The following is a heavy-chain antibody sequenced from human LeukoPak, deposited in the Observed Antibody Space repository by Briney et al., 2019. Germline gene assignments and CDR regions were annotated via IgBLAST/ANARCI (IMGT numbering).Heavy chain of an antibody. CDR1: GFTFDDYG. D-gene: IGHD4/OR15-4a*01. J-gene: IGHJ4*02. CDR3: ARDGGSLDDYGDY. V-gene: IGHV3-20*04. CDR2: INWNGGST. Sequence: GGSLRLSCAASGFTFDDYGMSWVRQAPGKGLEWVSGINWNGGSTVYADSVKGRFTISRDNAKNSLYLQMNSLRGEDTALYYCARDGGSLDDYGDYWGQGTLVTVSS.